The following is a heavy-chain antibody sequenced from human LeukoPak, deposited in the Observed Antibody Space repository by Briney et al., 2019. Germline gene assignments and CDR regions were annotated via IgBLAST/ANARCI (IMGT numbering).Heavy chain of an antibody. CDR3: ARDRRGNWFDP. CDR1: GFTFSSYS. Sequence: GGSLRLSCAASGFTFSSYSMNWVRQAPGKGLEWVSYISSSSSTIYYADSVKGRSTISRDNAKNSLYLQMNSLRAEDTAVYYCARDRRGNWFDPWGQGTLVTVSS. CDR2: ISSSSSTI. V-gene: IGHV3-48*01. D-gene: IGHD6-6*01. J-gene: IGHJ5*02.